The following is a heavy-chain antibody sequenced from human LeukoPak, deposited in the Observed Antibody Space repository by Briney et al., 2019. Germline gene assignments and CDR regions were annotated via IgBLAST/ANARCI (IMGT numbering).Heavy chain of an antibody. J-gene: IGHJ4*02. D-gene: IGHD3-22*01. CDR1: GGSISSYY. Sequence: PSETLSLTCTVSGGSISSYYWSWIRQPAGKGLEWIGRIYTSGSTNYNPSLKSRVTMSVDTSKNQFSLKLSSVTAADTAVYYCARVLHDSSGYDYLDYWGQGTLVTVSS. CDR2: IYTSGST. V-gene: IGHV4-4*07. CDR3: ARVLHDSSGYDYLDY.